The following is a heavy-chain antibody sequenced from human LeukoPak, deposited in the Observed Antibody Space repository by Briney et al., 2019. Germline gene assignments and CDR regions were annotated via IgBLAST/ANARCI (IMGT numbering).Heavy chain of an antibody. J-gene: IGHJ5*02. Sequence: SETLSLTCTVSGGSISSYYWSWIRQPPGKGLEWIGYIYYSGSTNYNPSLKSRVTISVDTSKNQFSLKLSSVTAADTAVYYCARARAIGVHHWFDPWGQGTLVTVSS. CDR2: IYYSGST. V-gene: IGHV4-59*12. CDR1: GGSISSYY. D-gene: IGHD2-2*02. CDR3: ARARAIGVHHWFDP.